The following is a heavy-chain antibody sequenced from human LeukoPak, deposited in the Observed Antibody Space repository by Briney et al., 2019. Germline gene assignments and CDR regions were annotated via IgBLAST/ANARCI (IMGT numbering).Heavy chain of an antibody. D-gene: IGHD1-26*01. Sequence: ASVKVSCKASGYTFSGYYLHWLRQAPGQGLEWMGWINPNSGSTNYAQNFQGRVTMTRDMSTSTVYMELSSLRSEDTAVYYCARDPVGAGYTDPEYYFDYWGQGTLVTVSS. J-gene: IGHJ4*02. CDR3: ARDPVGAGYTDPEYYFDY. CDR2: INPNSGST. V-gene: IGHV1-2*02. CDR1: GYTFSGYY.